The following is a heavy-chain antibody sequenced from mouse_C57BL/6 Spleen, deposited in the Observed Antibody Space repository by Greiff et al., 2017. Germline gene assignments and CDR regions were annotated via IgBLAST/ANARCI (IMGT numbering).Heavy chain of an antibody. CDR1: GFTFSDFY. J-gene: IGHJ3*01. CDR2: SRNKANDYTT. V-gene: IGHV7-1*01. CDR3: AGDEPRRAWFAY. D-gene: IGHD3-3*01. Sequence: EVQRVESGGGLVQSGRSLRLSCATSGFTFSDFYMEWVRQAPGKGLEWIAASRNKANDYTTEYRASVQGRFIVSRDTSPSILYLQMNALRAEDTAMYYFAGDEPRRAWFAYWGQGTLVTVSA.